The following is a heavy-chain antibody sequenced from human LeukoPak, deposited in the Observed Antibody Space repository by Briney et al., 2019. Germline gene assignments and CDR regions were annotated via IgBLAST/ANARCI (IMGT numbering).Heavy chain of an antibody. J-gene: IGHJ4*02. Sequence: PSQTLSLTCTVSGGSISSDNHYWSWIRQPAGKGLEWIGRMDSSGSTNYSPSLERRATISIDTSKHQFSLNLSSVTAADTAVYYCARGTKGMTGAPSDYWGQGTLVTVSS. D-gene: IGHD1-20*01. V-gene: IGHV4-61*02. CDR1: GGSISSDNHY. CDR3: ARGTKGMTGAPSDY. CDR2: MDSSGST.